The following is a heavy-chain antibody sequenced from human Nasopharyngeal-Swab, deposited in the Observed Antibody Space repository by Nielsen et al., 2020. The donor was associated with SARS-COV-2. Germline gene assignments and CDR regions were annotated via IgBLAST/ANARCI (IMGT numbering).Heavy chain of an antibody. CDR3: AKGLLEFDY. CDR2: ISGSGGST. D-gene: IGHD1-1*01. Sequence: GESPKISCAASGFTFSSYAMSWVRQAPGKGLEWVSAISGSGGSTYYADSVKGRFTISRDNSKNTLYLQMNSLRAEDTAVYYCAKGLLEFDYWGQGTLVTVSS. CDR1: GFTFSSYA. V-gene: IGHV3-23*01. J-gene: IGHJ4*02.